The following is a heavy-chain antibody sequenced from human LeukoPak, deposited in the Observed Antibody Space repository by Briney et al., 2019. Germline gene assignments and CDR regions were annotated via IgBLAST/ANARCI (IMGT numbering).Heavy chain of an antibody. CDR1: GDSVSSSSAV. Sequence: SQTLSLTCAVSGDSVSSSSAVWNWIRQSPSRGLEWLGRTYYRSKWHNEYAESVKSRISITSDTSKNQFSLQLNSVTPEDTAVYYCAKDRSLKSSTSCPDYWGQGTLVTVSS. D-gene: IGHD2-2*01. CDR2: TYYRSKWHN. V-gene: IGHV6-1*01. CDR3: AKDRSLKSSTSCPDY. J-gene: IGHJ4*02.